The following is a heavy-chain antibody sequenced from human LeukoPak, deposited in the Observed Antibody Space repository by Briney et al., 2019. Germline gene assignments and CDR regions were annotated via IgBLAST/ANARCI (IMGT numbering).Heavy chain of an antibody. CDR1: SGSISTSNYY. CDR2: IFYSGST. D-gene: IGHD3-22*01. CDR3: ARGPYSYDSSGAFDI. Sequence: SETLSLTCTVSSGSISTSNYYWGWVRQPPGKALEWIGNIFYSGSTYYSPSLKSRVTISVDTSKNQFSLKLSSVTAADTAVYFCARGPYSYDSSGAFDIWGQGTMVTVSS. J-gene: IGHJ3*02. V-gene: IGHV4-39*07.